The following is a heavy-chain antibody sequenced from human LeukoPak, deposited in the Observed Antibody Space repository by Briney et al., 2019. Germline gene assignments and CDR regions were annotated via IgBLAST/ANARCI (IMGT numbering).Heavy chain of an antibody. J-gene: IGHJ4*02. D-gene: IGHD1-1*01. CDR2: ISSNGGST. CDR3: VKGPFATTGTTHFDY. CDR1: GFTFSSYA. V-gene: IGHV3-64D*06. Sequence: GGSLRLSCSASGFTFSSYAMHWVRQAPGKGLEYVSAISSNGGSTYYADSVKGRFTISRDNSKNTLYLQMSSLRAEDTAVYYCVKGPFATTGTTHFDYWGQGTPVTVSS.